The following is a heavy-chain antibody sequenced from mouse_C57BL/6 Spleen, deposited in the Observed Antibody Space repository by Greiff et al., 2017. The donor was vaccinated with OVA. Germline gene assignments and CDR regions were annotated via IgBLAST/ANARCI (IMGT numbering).Heavy chain of an antibody. CDR2: IYPGDGDT. D-gene: IGHD4-1*01. J-gene: IGHJ4*01. CDR1: GYAFSSYW. V-gene: IGHV1-80*01. CDR3: ARANPHYYAMDY. Sequence: VQLQQSGAELVKPGASVKISCKASGYAFSSYWMNWVKQRPGKGLEWIGQIYPGDGDTNYNGKFKGKATLTADKSSSTAYMQLSSLTFEAAAVYFCARANPHYYAMDYWGQGTSVTVSS.